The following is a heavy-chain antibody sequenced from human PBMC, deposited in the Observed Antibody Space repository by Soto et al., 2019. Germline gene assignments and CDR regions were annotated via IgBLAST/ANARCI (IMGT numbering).Heavy chain of an antibody. CDR1: GFSLSTSGVS. D-gene: IGHD4-4*01. V-gene: IGHV2-5*02. CDR2: IHWDDDK. Sequence: QITLKESGPTLVKPTQTLTLTCTFSGFSLSTSGVSVGWIRQPPGKALEWLALIHWDDDKRYSPSLKSRLTITKDTSKNPVVLTMTNMDPVDTATYYCAHGVGNYALMGYWGQGTLVTVSS. J-gene: IGHJ4*02. CDR3: AHGVGNYALMGY.